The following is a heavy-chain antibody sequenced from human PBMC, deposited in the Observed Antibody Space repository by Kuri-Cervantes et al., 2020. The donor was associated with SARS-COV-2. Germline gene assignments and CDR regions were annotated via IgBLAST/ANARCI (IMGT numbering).Heavy chain of an antibody. CDR1: GGSISSHY. D-gene: IGHD7-27*01. CDR3: ARETGEGWFDP. CDR2: IYYSGST. Sequence: SETLSLTCTVSGGSISSHYWSWIRQPPGKGLEWIGYIYYSGSTNYNPSLKSRVTISVDTSENQFSLKLSSVTAADTAVYYCARETGEGWFDPWGQGTLVTVSS. J-gene: IGHJ5*02. V-gene: IGHV4-59*11.